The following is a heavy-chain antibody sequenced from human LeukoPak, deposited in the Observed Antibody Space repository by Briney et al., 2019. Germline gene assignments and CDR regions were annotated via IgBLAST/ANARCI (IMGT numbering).Heavy chain of an antibody. CDR1: GYTFSRYW. CDR2: INEDGSST. D-gene: IGHD3-10*01. V-gene: IGHV3-74*01. CDR3: TTDTFGARDS. Sequence: GGSLRLSCAASGYTFSRYWMHWVRQGPGKGLVWASRINEDGSSTSYAESVRGRFTISRDNAKNTLYLQMNSLRAEDAAVYYCTTDTFGARDSWGQGTLVTVSS. J-gene: IGHJ4*02.